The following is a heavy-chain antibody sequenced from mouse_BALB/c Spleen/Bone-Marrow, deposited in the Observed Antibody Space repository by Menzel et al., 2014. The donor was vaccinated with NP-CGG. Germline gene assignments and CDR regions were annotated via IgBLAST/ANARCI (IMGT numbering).Heavy chain of an antibody. V-gene: IGHV5-9-1*01. CDR3: ARRYGNYGAMDY. Sequence: DVKLVESGGGLVKPGGSLKLSCAASGFTFSSYAMSWVCQTPEKRLEWVATISSGGSYIYYPDGVKGRFTISRDNAKNTLYLQMSSLRSEDTAMYYCARRYGNYGAMDYWGQGTSVTVSS. J-gene: IGHJ4*01. D-gene: IGHD2-10*02. CDR2: ISSGGSYI. CDR1: GFTFSSYA.